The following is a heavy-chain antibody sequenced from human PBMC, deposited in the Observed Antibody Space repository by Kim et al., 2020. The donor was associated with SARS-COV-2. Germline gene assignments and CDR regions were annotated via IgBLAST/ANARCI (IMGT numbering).Heavy chain of an antibody. CDR2: VYFSGST. CDR1: GASISATSHY. CDR3: ARVPSFYYTSGSYRWFDP. Sequence: SETLSLTCTVSGASISATSHYWGWIRQPPGRGLEWIGTVYFSGSTFYNPALKSRVTMSVDTSKNQFSLSLGSVTAADTAVYYCARVPSFYYTSGSYRWFDPWGQGTLVTVSS. D-gene: IGHD3-10*01. J-gene: IGHJ5*02. V-gene: IGHV4-39*07.